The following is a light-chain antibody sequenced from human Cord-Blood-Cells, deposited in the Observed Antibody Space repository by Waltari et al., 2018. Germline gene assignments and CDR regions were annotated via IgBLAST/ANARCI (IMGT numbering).Light chain of an antibody. Sequence: DIQMTQSPSSLSASVGDRVTITCRASQSISSYLNWYQQKPGKAPKLLIYAASSLQSGVLSRCSGSGSGTDVTIIISSLQPADFATYYCQQSDSTPPLTFGGGTKVEIK. CDR1: QSISSY. CDR2: AAS. J-gene: IGKJ4*02. V-gene: IGKV1-39*01. CDR3: QQSDSTPPLT.